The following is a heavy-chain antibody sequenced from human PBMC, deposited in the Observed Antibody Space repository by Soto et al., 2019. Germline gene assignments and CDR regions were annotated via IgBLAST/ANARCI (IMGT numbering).Heavy chain of an antibody. V-gene: IGHV4-34*01. CDR3: ARCGISFSSYDFWSAYGSDGMDV. J-gene: IGHJ6*02. D-gene: IGHD3-3*01. CDR2: INHSGST. CDR1: GGSFSGYY. Sequence: SETLSLTCAVYGGSFSGYYWSWIRQPPGKGLEWIGEINHSGSTNYNPSLKSRVTISVDTSKNQFSLKLSSVTAADTAVYYCARCGISFSSYDFWSAYGSDGMDVWGQGTTVTVSS.